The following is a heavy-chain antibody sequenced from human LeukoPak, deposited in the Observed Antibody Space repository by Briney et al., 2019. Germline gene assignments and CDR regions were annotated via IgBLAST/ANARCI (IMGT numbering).Heavy chain of an antibody. D-gene: IGHD3-9*01. CDR1: GGSISSYY. Sequence: SETLSLTCTVSGGSISSYYWSWIRQPPGKGLEWIGYIYYSGSTNYKPSLKSRVTISIDTSKNQFSLKLSSVTAADTAVYYCARVSDILTGNYPWAFDIWGQGTMVTVSS. CDR2: IYYSGST. V-gene: IGHV4-59*01. CDR3: ARVSDILTGNYPWAFDI. J-gene: IGHJ3*02.